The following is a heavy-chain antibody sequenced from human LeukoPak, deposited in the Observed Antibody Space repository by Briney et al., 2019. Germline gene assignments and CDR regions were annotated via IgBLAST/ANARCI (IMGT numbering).Heavy chain of an antibody. CDR1: GFTFNNYA. J-gene: IGHJ4*02. D-gene: IGHD6-13*01. Sequence: GGSLRLSCTASGFTFNNYAMHWVRQAPGKGLEWVSSISWNSGHIDYADSVKGRFTISRDNAKTSLYLQMNSLRAEDTAVYYCARDGWSQQLELDYWGQGTLVTVSS. CDR3: ARDGWSQQLELDY. V-gene: IGHV3-9*01. CDR2: ISWNSGHI.